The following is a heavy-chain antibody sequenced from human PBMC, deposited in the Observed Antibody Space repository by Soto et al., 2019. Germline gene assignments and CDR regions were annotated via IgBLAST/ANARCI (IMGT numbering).Heavy chain of an antibody. Sequence: GGSLRLSCAASGFTFSSYAMSWVRQAPGKGLEWVSAISGSRTTTAYADSVKGRFTISRDNSKNTLYLQMNSLRAEDTAVYYCAKGIVGATRNYFDYWGQGTMVTVSS. V-gene: IGHV3-23*01. D-gene: IGHD1-26*01. CDR2: ISGSRTTT. CDR1: GFTFSSYA. CDR3: AKGIVGATRNYFDY. J-gene: IGHJ4*03.